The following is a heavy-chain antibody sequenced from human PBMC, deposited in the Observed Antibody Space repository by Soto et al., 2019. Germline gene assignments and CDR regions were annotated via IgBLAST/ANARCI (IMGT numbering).Heavy chain of an antibody. CDR1: GAAISRTGFH. Sequence: SETLSLTCAVSGAAISRTGFHWGWIRQPPGQGLEWIGSIYEAGTTFYNSSLKCRVTISADTSKNHFSLRLSSVTAADTAVYYCARRGSGHTFDYWGQGTLVTVSS. CDR2: IYEAGTT. CDR3: ARRGSGHTFDY. J-gene: IGHJ4*02. V-gene: IGHV4-39*01. D-gene: IGHD3-10*01.